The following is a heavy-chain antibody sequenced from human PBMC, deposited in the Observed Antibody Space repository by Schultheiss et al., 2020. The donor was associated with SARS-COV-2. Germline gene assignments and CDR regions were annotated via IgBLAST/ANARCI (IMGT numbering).Heavy chain of an antibody. CDR3: ASEMVRGVMP. CDR2: INPSGGST. Sequence: ASVKVSCKASGYTFTSYYMHWVRQAPGQGLEWMGIINPSGGSTSYAQKFQGRVTMTRDTSISTAYMELSRLRSDDTAVYYCASEMVRGVMPWGQGTLVTVSS. D-gene: IGHD3-10*01. CDR1: GYTFTSYY. V-gene: IGHV1-46*01. J-gene: IGHJ5*02.